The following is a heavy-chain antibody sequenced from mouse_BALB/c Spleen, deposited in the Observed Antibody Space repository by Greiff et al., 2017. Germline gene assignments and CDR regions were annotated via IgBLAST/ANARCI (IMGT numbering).Heavy chain of an antibody. CDR3: ARGGYLYYFDY. J-gene: IGHJ2*01. CDR1: GYSITSGYY. CDR2: ISYDGSN. V-gene: IGHV3-6*02. D-gene: IGHD2-2*01. Sequence: EVQLVESGPGLVKPSQSLSLTCSVTGYSITSGYYWNWIRQFPGNKLEWMGYISYDGSNNYNPSLKNRISITRDTSKNQFFLKLNSVTTEDTATYYCARGGYLYYFDYWGQGTTLTVSS.